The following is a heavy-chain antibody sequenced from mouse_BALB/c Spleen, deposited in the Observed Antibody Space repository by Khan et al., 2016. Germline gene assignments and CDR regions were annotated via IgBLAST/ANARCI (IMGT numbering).Heavy chain of an antibody. V-gene: IGHV4-1*02. CDR1: GFDFSRYW. CDR2: INPDSSTI. J-gene: IGHJ2*01. CDR3: ARLHYYGYMND. Sequence: EVQLQESGGGLVQPGGSLKLSCAASGFDFSRYWMSWVRQAPGKGLEWIGEINPDSSTINYTPSLKDKFIISRDNAKNTLYLQMSKVRSEDTALSYCARLHYYGYMNDWGQGTTLTVSS. D-gene: IGHD1-2*01.